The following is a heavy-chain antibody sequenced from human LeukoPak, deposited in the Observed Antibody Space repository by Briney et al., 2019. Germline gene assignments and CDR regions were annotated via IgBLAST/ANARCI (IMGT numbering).Heavy chain of an antibody. CDR1: GGTFSSYA. D-gene: IGHD3-10*01. CDR3: ARDYYGSGSRQGFDP. CDR2: IIPIFGTA. V-gene: IGHV1-69*13. Sequence: WASVKVPCKASGGTFSSYAISWVRQAPGQGLEWMGGIIPIFGTANYAQKFQGRVTITADESTSTAYMELSSLRSEDTAVYYCARDYYGSGSRQGFDPWGQGTLVTVSS. J-gene: IGHJ5*02.